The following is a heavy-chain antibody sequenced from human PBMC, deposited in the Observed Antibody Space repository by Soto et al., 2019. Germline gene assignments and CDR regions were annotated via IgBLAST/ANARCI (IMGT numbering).Heavy chain of an antibody. J-gene: IGHJ1*01. Sequence: GGSLRLSCAASELSLSNAWMNWVRQAPGKGPEWVGHIKSISDGGTIEYAAFVKGRFIISRDDSKKTLSLEMNSLKTEDTAVFYCTTNNVHLAPPTFRAQGTSVPVSS. CDR1: ELSLSNAW. V-gene: IGHV3-15*07. CDR2: IKSISDGGTI. D-gene: IGHD1-1*01. CDR3: TTNNVHLAPPTF.